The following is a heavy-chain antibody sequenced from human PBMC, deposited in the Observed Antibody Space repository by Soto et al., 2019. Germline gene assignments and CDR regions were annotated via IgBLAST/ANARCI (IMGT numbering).Heavy chain of an antibody. CDR3: ARVEAEDYGSGSYLAPWGWVDH. CDR1: GGSISTGDYY. CDR2: IYYSGST. Sequence: TLSLTCTVSGGSISTGDYYWSWIRQPPGKGLQWIGYIYYSGSTHYNPSLKSRVTISVDTSKNQFSLKLSSVTAADTAVYYCARVEAEDYGSGSYLAPWGWVDHWGKGTLVT. V-gene: IGHV4-30-4*01. J-gene: IGHJ5*02. D-gene: IGHD3-10*01.